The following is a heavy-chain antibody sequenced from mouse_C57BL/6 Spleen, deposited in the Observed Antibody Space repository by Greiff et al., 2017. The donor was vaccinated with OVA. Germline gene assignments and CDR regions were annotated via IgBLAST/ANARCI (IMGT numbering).Heavy chain of an antibody. V-gene: IGHV1-80*01. CDR1: GYAFSSYW. CDR2: IYPGDGDT. Sequence: VKLMESGAELVKPGASVKISCKASGYAFSSYWMNWVKQRPGKGLEWIGQIYPGDGDTNYNGKFKGKATLTADKSSSTAYMQLSSLTSEDSAVYFCATDYYGSSLDYWGQGTTLTVSS. D-gene: IGHD1-1*01. J-gene: IGHJ2*01. CDR3: ATDYYGSSLDY.